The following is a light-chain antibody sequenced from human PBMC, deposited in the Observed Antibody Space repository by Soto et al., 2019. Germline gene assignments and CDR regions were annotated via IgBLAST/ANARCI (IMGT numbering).Light chain of an antibody. CDR1: QTISTY. V-gene: IGKV1-39*01. CDR3: QQYINWPRT. CDR2: GAS. J-gene: IGKJ1*01. Sequence: DVRMTQSPSSLSASVGDTITITCRASQTISTYLNWFQQKSGESPRLLIYGASTLHDGVPSRFSGSGSGADFTLTISGLQPEDFAVYYCQQYINWPRTFGQGTKVGIK.